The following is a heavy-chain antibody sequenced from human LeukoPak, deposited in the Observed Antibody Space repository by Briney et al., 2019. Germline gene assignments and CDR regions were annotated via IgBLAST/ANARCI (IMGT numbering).Heavy chain of an antibody. J-gene: IGHJ4*02. CDR3: AKDLYGSGSD. V-gene: IGHV3-9*01. D-gene: IGHD3-10*01. Sequence: GGSLRLSCAASGFTFDDYAMHWVRQAPGKGLEWVSGISWNSGSIGYADSVKGRFTISRDNAKNSLYLQMNSLRAEDTALYYCAKDLYGSGSDWGQGTLVTVSS. CDR2: ISWNSGSI. CDR1: GFTFDDYA.